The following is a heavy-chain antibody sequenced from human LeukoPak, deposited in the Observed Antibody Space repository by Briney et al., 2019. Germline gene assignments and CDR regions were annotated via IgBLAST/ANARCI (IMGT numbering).Heavy chain of an antibody. D-gene: IGHD3-16*02. CDR2: ISGSGGSA. J-gene: IGHJ4*02. Sequence: GGSLRLSCAASGFTFSSYAMSWVRQAPGKGLEWVSAISGSGGSAYYADSVKGRFTISRDNSKNTLYLQMNSLRAEDAAVYYCAKDYYDYIWGSYRGYFDYWGQGTLVTVSS. V-gene: IGHV3-23*01. CDR3: AKDYYDYIWGSYRGYFDY. CDR1: GFTFSSYA.